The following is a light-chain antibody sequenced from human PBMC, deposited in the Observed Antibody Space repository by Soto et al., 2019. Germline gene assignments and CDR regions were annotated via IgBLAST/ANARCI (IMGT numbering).Light chain of an antibody. V-gene: IGLV8-61*01. CDR2: NAN. Sequence: QTVVTQEPSFSVSPGRTVTLTCGLSSGSVSTNNYPSWYQQTPGQAPRTLIYNANTRSSGVPDRFSGSILGNKAALTITGAQADDESDYYCLLYIDGAWVFGGGTKLTVL. CDR1: SGSVSTNNY. CDR3: LLYIDGAWV. J-gene: IGLJ3*02.